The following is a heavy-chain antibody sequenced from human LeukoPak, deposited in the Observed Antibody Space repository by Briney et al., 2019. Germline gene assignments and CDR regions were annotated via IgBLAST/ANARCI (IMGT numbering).Heavy chain of an antibody. D-gene: IGHD6-6*01. J-gene: IGHJ4*02. V-gene: IGHV3-66*02. CDR1: GFTVSSNY. CDR2: IYSGGST. CDR3: ASGYSSSWFVY. Sequence: GGCLRLSPAASGFTVSSNYMSGVPQAPGKGRGWVSVIYSGGSTYCADSVKGRFTIYRDNSKNTLYLQMNSLRADGTAVYYCASGYSSSWFVYWGQGTLVTLPS.